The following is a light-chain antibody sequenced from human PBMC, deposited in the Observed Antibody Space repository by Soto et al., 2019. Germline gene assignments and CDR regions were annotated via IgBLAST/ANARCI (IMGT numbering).Light chain of an antibody. V-gene: IGKV1-39*01. J-gene: IGKJ4*01. Sequence: DIQMTQSPSSLSASVGDRVTITCRASQDINGYLSWYQQKPGKAPKLLMYATSSLQSGVPLRFSGSGSGTDFTFTISSVQPEDSATYYCQQSYSISLTFGGGTKVEI. CDR2: ATS. CDR3: QQSYSISLT. CDR1: QDINGY.